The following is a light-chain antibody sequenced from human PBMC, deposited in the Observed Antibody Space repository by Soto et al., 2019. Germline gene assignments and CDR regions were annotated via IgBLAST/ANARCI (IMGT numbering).Light chain of an antibody. CDR1: SSDVGGYNS. J-gene: IGLJ1*01. V-gene: IGLV2-8*01. CDR3: SSYAGSNNFV. CDR2: EVS. Sequence: HSALTQPPSASGSPGQSVTISCTGTSSDVGGYNSVSWYQQHPGKAPKLMIYEVSKRPSGVPDRFSGSKSGNTASLTVSGLQADDEADYYCSSYAGSNNFVFGTGTKLTVL.